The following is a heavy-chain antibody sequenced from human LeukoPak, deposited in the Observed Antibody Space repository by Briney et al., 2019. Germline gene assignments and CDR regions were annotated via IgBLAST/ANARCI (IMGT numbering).Heavy chain of an antibody. J-gene: IGHJ4*02. Sequence: GGSLRLSCAASGFTFSSYAMHWVRQAPGKGLEWVAVISYDGSNKYYADSVKGRFTISRDNSKNTLYLQMNSLRAEDTAVYYCAKATPQRSFDYWGQGTLVTVSS. V-gene: IGHV3-30-3*01. CDR2: ISYDGSNK. CDR1: GFTFSSYA. D-gene: IGHD1-1*01. CDR3: AKATPQRSFDY.